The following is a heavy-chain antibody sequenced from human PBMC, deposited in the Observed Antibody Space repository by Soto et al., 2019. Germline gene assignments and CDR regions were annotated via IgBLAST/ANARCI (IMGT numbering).Heavy chain of an antibody. V-gene: IGHV3-23*01. CDR1: GFTFSSYA. Sequence: VQLLESGGGLVQPGGSLRLSCAASGFTFSSYAMSWVRQAPGKGLEWVSAISVSGGSTYYADSVKGRFTISRDNSTKTLYLQMNSLRAEDTAVYYCAKRAGYSYGSDYYYYYGMDVWGQGTTVTVSS. CDR3: AKRAGYSYGSDYYYYYGMDV. J-gene: IGHJ6*02. CDR2: ISVSGGST. D-gene: IGHD5-18*01.